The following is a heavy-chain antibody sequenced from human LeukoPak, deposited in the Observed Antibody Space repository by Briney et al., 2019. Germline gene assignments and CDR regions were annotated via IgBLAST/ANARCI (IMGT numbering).Heavy chain of an antibody. CDR2: INHSGST. CDR3: ARHPRKGPVLLWFGANGGWFDP. V-gene: IGHV4-39*01. CDR1: GGSISSSSYY. D-gene: IGHD3-10*01. Sequence: PSETLSLTCTVSGGSISSSSYYWGWIRQPPGKGLEWIGEINHSGSTNYNPSLKSRVTISVDTSKNQFSLKLSSVTAADTAVYYCARHPRKGPVLLWFGANGGWFDPWGQGTLVTVSS. J-gene: IGHJ5*02.